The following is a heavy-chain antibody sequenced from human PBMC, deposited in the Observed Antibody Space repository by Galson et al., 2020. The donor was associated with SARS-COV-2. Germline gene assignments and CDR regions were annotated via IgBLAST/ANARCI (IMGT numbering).Heavy chain of an antibody. D-gene: IGHD2-15*01. CDR1: GYTFTTFY. V-gene: IGHV1-18*01. Sequence: ASVKVSCKASGYTFTTFYITWVRQAPGHGLEWMGKISPYNSNTHYTEKLQGRVTMTTDTSTSTAYMELRSLTSDDTAVYYCARSLSLGDCSGGSCFFYWGQGTLVTGSS. CDR2: ISPYNSNT. J-gene: IGHJ4*02. CDR3: ARSLSLGDCSGGSCFFY.